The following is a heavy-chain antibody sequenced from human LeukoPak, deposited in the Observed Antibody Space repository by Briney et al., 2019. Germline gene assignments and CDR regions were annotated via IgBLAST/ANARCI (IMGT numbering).Heavy chain of an antibody. D-gene: IGHD5-12*01. V-gene: IGHV3-21*01. CDR3: ARDGTSYSGYPGY. J-gene: IGHJ4*02. CDR1: GFTFSSYS. CDR2: ISSSSSYI. Sequence: GGSLGLSCAASGFTFSSYSMNWVRQAPGKGLEWVSSISSSSSYIYYADSVKGRFTISRDNAKNSLYLQMNSLRAEDTAVYYCARDGTSYSGYPGYWGQGTLVTVSS.